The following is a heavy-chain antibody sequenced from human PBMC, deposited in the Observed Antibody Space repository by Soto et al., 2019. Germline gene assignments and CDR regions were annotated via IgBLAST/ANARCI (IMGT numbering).Heavy chain of an antibody. J-gene: IGHJ3*02. D-gene: IGHD2-15*01. CDR1: GGTFSSYT. CDR3: ARDGPGVVAAYDAFDI. CDR2: IIPILGIA. Sequence: SVKVSCKASGGTFSSYTISWVRQAPGQGLEWMGRIIPILGIANYAQKFQGRVTITADISTSTAYMELSSLRSEDTAVYYCARDGPGVVAAYDAFDIWGQGTMVTVSS. V-gene: IGHV1-69*04.